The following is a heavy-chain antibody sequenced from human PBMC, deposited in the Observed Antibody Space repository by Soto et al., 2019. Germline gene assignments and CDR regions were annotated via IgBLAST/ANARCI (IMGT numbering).Heavy chain of an antibody. CDR2: INHSGST. D-gene: IGHD6-19*01. CDR3: ARARSLIAVAGTNWFDP. J-gene: IGHJ5*02. V-gene: IGHV4-34*01. Sequence: QVQLQQWGAGLLKPSETLSLTCAVYGGSFSGYYWSWIRQPPGKGLEWIGEINHSGSTNYNPSLKRRVTISAVTSKNQFSLKLSSVTAADTAVYYCARARSLIAVAGTNWFDPWGQGTLVTFSS. CDR1: GGSFSGYY.